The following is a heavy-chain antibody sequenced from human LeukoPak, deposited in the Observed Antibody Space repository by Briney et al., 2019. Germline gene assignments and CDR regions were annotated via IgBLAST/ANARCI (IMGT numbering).Heavy chain of an antibody. J-gene: IGHJ5*02. Sequence: ASVKVSCKASGYTFTSYGISWVRQAPGQGLEWMGWISAYNGNTNYAQKLQGRVTMTTDTYTSTAYMELRSLRSDDTAVYYCARVECSSTSCYLFKRFDPWGQGTLVTVSS. D-gene: IGHD2-2*01. V-gene: IGHV1-18*01. CDR2: ISAYNGNT. CDR3: ARVECSSTSCYLFKRFDP. CDR1: GYTFTSYG.